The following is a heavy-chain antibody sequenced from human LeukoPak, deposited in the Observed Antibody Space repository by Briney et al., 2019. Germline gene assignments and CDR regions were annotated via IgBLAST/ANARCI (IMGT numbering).Heavy chain of an antibody. Sequence: GASVKVSCKTSGYTVISYGITRVRQAPGQGLEWMGWISAYSGNTNYAPNLQGRVTMTTDTSTSTAYMELRSLRSDDTAVYYCARVTGQGSGSYFWGQGTTVTVSS. J-gene: IGHJ6*02. V-gene: IGHV1-18*01. D-gene: IGHD3-10*01. CDR3: ARVTGQGSGSYF. CDR1: GYTVISYG. CDR2: ISAYSGNT.